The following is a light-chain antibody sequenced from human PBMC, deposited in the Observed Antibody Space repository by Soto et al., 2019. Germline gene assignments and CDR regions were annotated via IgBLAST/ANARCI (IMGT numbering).Light chain of an antibody. CDR2: DVS. CDR1: SSDVGGYNY. Sequence: QSALTQPASVSESPGQSITISCTGTSSDVGGYNYVSWYQQHPGKAPKLMIYDVSNRPSGVSNRLSGSKSGNTASLTISGLQAEDEADYYCSSYTSSSVVFGGGTKVTVL. V-gene: IGLV2-14*01. CDR3: SSYTSSSVV. J-gene: IGLJ2*01.